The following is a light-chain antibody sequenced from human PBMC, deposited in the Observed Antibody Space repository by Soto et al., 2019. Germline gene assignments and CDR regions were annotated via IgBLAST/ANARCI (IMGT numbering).Light chain of an antibody. J-gene: IGKJ3*01. V-gene: IGKV3-20*01. CDR1: QSVNNNF. Sequence: ENVLTQSPGTLSLSPGERATLSCRAGQSVNNNFLAWYQQKPGQVPSLLIFGASSRATGIPDRFSGGGSGKDFTLTISRLEPEDSAVYYCQQYGSSPFTFGRGTKVQIK. CDR3: QQYGSSPFT. CDR2: GAS.